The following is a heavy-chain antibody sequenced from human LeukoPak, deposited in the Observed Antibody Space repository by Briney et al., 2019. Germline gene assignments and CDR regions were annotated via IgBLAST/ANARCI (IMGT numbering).Heavy chain of an antibody. CDR2: IYSGST. J-gene: IGHJ4*02. CDR1: GGSMSRYY. D-gene: IGHD2-15*01. V-gene: IGHV4-59*01. CDR3: ARVAPGSCGGSCYALDY. Sequence: PSETLSLTCTVSGGSMSRYYWSWIRQPPGKGLEWIGYIYSGSTNYNPSLKSRVTISVDTSKNQFSLKVSSVTAADTAVYYCARVAPGSCGGSCYALDYWGRGTLVTVSS.